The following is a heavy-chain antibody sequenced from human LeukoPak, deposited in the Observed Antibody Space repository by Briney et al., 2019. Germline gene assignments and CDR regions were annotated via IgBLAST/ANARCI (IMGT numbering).Heavy chain of an antibody. CDR3: ARGLAVAGTSGLRY. D-gene: IGHD6-19*01. CDR2: ISSSSSTI. Sequence: GGSLRLPCAASGFTFSSYSMNWVRQAPGKGLEWVSYISSSSSTIYYADSVKGRFTISRDNAKNSLYLQMNSLRAEDTAVYYCARGLAVAGTSGLRYWGQGTLVTVSS. J-gene: IGHJ4*02. CDR1: GFTFSSYS. V-gene: IGHV3-48*01.